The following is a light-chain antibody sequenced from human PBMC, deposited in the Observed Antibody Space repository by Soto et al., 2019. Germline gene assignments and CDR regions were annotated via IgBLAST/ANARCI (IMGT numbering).Light chain of an antibody. CDR3: PQYNYWPPYT. J-gene: IGKJ2*01. CDR2: GGS. CDR1: QNLGSS. Sequence: EVVMTQSPATLSASPGERVTLSCRASQNLGSSLAWYQQRPGQAPRLLLYGGSTSATGIPARFSGSGSGTEFTVTISSLQSEDFAGYYCPQYNYWPPYTFGQGTNLEFK. V-gene: IGKV3-15*01.